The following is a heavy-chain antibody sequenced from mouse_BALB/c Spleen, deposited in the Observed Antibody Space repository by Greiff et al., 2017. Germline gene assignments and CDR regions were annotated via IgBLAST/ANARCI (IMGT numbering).Heavy chain of an antibody. CDR3: ARGDDGYWFAY. Sequence: EVKVEESGGDLVKPGGSLKLSCAASGFTFSSYGMSWVRQTPDKRLEWVATISSGGSTYYPDSVKGRFTISRDNARNILYLQMSSLRSEDTAMYYCARGDDGYWFAYWGQGTLVTVSA. D-gene: IGHD2-3*01. CDR2: ISSGGST. CDR1: GFTFSSYG. V-gene: IGHV5-6-5*01. J-gene: IGHJ3*01.